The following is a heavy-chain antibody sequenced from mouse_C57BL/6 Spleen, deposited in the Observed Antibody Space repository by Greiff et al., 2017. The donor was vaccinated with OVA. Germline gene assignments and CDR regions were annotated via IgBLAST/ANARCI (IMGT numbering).Heavy chain of an antibody. CDR1: GYSITSGYY. CDR2: ISYDGSN. Sequence: EVQLVESGPGLVKPSQSLSLTCSVTGYSITSGYYWNWIRQFPGNKLEWMGYISYDGSNNYNPSLKNRIPITRDTSKNQFFLKLNSLPTEDTATYYCAKGDSYDGYSWFAYWGQGTLVTVSA. D-gene: IGHD2-3*01. V-gene: IGHV3-6*01. J-gene: IGHJ3*01. CDR3: AKGDSYDGYSWFAY.